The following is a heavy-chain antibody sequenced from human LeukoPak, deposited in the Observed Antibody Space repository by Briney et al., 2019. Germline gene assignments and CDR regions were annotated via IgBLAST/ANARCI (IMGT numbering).Heavy chain of an antibody. CDR3: AKALDV. V-gene: IGHV3-7*01. CDR1: GFTFSSYW. Sequence: GGSLRLSCAASGFTFSSYWMGWVRQAPGKGLEWVANMNRDGSEKNYVDSIKGRFTISRDNAKSSLYLQMNSLTTEDTAVYYCAKALDVWGQGTTVTVSS. CDR2: MNRDGSEK. J-gene: IGHJ6*02.